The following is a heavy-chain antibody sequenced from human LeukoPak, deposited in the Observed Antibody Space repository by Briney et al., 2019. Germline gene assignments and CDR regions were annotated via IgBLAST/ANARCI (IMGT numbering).Heavy chain of an antibody. Sequence: GGSLRLSCAASGFTFSSYSMNWVRQAPGKGLEWVSYISSSSSTIYYADSVKGRFTISRDNAKNTLYLQMNSLRAEDTAVYYCARDLPGTGIDYWGQGTLVTVSS. D-gene: IGHD6-13*01. CDR2: ISSSSSTI. CDR3: ARDLPGTGIDY. CDR1: GFTFSSYS. J-gene: IGHJ4*02. V-gene: IGHV3-48*04.